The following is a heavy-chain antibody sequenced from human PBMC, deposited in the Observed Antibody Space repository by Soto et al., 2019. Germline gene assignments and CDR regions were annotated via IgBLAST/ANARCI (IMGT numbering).Heavy chain of an antibody. J-gene: IGHJ6*02. CDR3: AKGGDYSNYYDYYGMDV. V-gene: IGHV3-30*18. Sequence: GGSLRLSCAASGFTFSSYGMHWVRQAPGKGLEWVAVISYDGSNKYYADSVKGRFTISRDDSKNTLYLQMNSLRAEDTAVYYCAKGGDYSNYYDYYGMDVWGQGTTVTVSS. CDR2: ISYDGSNK. CDR1: GFTFSSYG. D-gene: IGHD4-4*01.